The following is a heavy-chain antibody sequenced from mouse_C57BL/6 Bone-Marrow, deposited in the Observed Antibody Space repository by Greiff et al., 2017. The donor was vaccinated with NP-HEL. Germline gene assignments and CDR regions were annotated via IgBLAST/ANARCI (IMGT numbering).Heavy chain of an antibody. V-gene: IGHV5-6*01. J-gene: IGHJ1*03. CDR3: ARQDGYYDWYFDV. CDR2: ISSGGSYT. Sequence: EVKVVESGGDLVKPGGSLKLSCAASGFTFSSYGMSWVRQTPDKRLEWVATISSGGSYTYYPDSVKGRFTISRDNAKNTLYLQMSSLKSEDKAMYYCARQDGYYDWYFDVWGTGTTVTVSS. CDR1: GFTFSSYG. D-gene: IGHD2-3*01.